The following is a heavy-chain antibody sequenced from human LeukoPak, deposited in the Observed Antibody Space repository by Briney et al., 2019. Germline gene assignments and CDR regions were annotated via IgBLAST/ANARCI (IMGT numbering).Heavy chain of an antibody. J-gene: IGHJ4*02. CDR2: ISYDGSYK. CDR1: GFTFSSYG. V-gene: IGHV3-30*19. CDR3: ARGRNNYGGNSEIEY. Sequence: GGSLRLSCAASGFTFSSYGMHWVRQAPGKGLEWVTVISYDGSYKDYPDSVKGRFTISRDNSKNTLYLQMNSLRPEDTAVYYCARGRNNYGGNSEIEYWGQGTLVTVSS. D-gene: IGHD4-23*01.